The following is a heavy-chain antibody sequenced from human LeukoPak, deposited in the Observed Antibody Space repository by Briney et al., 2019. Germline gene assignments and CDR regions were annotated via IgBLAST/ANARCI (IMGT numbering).Heavy chain of an antibody. J-gene: IGHJ4*02. CDR2: INPNSGGT. Sequence: ASVKVSCKASGYTSTAYYMHWMRRAPGQGLEWMGWINPNSGGTDFAQKFQGRVTMTRDTSISTVYMELSRLRSDDTAVYICAKDRGEPYYFDSWGQGTQVTVSP. CDR1: GYTSTAYY. CDR3: AKDRGEPYYFDS. V-gene: IGHV1-2*02. D-gene: IGHD3-16*01.